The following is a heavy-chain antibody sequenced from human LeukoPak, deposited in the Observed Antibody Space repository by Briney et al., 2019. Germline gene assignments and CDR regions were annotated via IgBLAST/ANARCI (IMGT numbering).Heavy chain of an antibody. D-gene: IGHD4-23*01. CDR2: IYYSGSA. V-gene: IGHV4-30-4*01. CDR1: GGSISSGDYS. Sequence: SSETLSLTCTVSGGSISSGDYSWSWIRQPPGQALEWIGYIYYSGSAYYNPSLQSRVTISVDTSKNQFSLKLSSVTAADTAVYYCARTPQYSGGNQLFDYWGQGTLVTVSA. CDR3: ARTPQYSGGNQLFDY. J-gene: IGHJ4*02.